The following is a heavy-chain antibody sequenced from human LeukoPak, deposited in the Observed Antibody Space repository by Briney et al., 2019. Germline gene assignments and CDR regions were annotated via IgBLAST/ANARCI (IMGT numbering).Heavy chain of an antibody. J-gene: IGHJ6*02. CDR1: SGSFSGYC. Sequence: SETLSLTCAVYSGSFSGYCWSWIRQPPGKGLEWIGEINHSGSTNYNPSLKSRVTISVDTSKNQFSLKLSSVTAADTAVYYCARAGGPSSWYRDYGMDVWGQGTTVTVSS. V-gene: IGHV4-34*01. CDR2: INHSGST. D-gene: IGHD6-13*01. CDR3: ARAGGPSSWYRDYGMDV.